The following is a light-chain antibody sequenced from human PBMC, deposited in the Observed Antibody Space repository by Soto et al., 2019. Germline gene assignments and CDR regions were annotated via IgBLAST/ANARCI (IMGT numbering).Light chain of an antibody. V-gene: IGLV1-40*01. J-gene: IGLJ1*01. CDR3: QSYASSLNGYV. Sequence: QSVLTQPPSVSGAPGQRVSISCTGSSSNIGAGYGVHWYRQLPGTAPKLLIFGNNNRPSGVPDRFSGSKSGTSASLGITGLQAEDEADYYCQSYASSLNGYVFGTGTKLTVL. CDR1: SSNIGAGYG. CDR2: GNN.